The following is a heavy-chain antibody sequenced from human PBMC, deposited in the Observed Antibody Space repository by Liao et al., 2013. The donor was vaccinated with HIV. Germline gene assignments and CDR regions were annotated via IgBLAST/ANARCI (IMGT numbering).Heavy chain of an antibody. Sequence: QVQLQESGPGLVKPSETLSLTCIVSGDSISNNYWNWIRQTDAKGLEWIGRIYSTGFASYNPSLKSRVTMSLDTAKNQFSLRLTSVTAADTAVYFCARVPNYWYFDLWGRGTLVTVSS. CDR3: ARVPNYWYFDL. CDR2: IYSTGFA. J-gene: IGHJ2*01. V-gene: IGHV4-4*07. CDR1: GDSISNNY.